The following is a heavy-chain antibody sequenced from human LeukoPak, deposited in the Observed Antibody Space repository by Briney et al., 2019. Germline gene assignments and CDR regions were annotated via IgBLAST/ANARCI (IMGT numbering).Heavy chain of an antibody. CDR2: IYSSGDT. Sequence: SETLSLTCTVSGGSINSYYWSWIRQPAGKGVEWIGRIYSSGDTNYNPSLKSRVTLSVDTPKNQFSLNLRSVTAADTAVYYCARDETYTDVTYYFDYWGQGTLVTVSS. V-gene: IGHV4-4*07. J-gene: IGHJ4*02. CDR3: ARDETYTDVTYYFDY. D-gene: IGHD3-16*01. CDR1: GGSINSYY.